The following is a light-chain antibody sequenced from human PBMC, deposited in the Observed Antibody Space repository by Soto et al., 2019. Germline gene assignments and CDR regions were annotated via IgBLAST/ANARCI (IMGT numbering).Light chain of an antibody. Sequence: QSALTQPASVSGSPGQSITISCTGTSSDVGGYNYVSWYQQHPGKAPKLMIYDVSNRPSGVSNRFSGSKPGNTASLTISGLQAEDEADYFCSSNTSSFTHVVFGGGTKLTVL. CDR2: DVS. CDR3: SSNTSSFTHVV. CDR1: SSDVGGYNY. J-gene: IGLJ2*01. V-gene: IGLV2-14*01.